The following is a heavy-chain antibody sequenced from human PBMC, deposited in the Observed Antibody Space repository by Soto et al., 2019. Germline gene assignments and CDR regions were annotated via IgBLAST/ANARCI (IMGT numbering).Heavy chain of an antibody. CDR3: ARLHCNSPNCVPLDP. CDR2: MYYSGST. V-gene: IGHV4-39*01. D-gene: IGHD2-2*01. J-gene: IGHJ5*02. CDR1: GGSISSGTYY. Sequence: ETLSLTCTVSGGSISSGTYYWGWIRQPPGKGLEWIGSMYYSGSTSYNPSLKSRVTMSVDTSKNQLSLRLSSVTAADTAVYYCARLHCNSPNCVPLDPWGQGTLVTVSS.